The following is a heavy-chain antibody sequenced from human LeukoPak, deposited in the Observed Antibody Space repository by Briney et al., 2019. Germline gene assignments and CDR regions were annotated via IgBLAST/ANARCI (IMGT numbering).Heavy chain of an antibody. CDR3: ARDFWVRHSAPAPKDL. CDR2: ISAYTGNT. J-gene: IGHJ5*02. D-gene: IGHD2-2*01. CDR1: GYPFTNFG. V-gene: IGHV1-18*01. Sequence: AAVKVSCKASGYPFTNFGISWVRQAPGQGLEWMGWISAYTGNTKYAQRFQGRVTMTTDTSPSTAYMELRSLRSDGTAVFYCARDFWVRHSAPAPKDLWGQGTLVTVSS.